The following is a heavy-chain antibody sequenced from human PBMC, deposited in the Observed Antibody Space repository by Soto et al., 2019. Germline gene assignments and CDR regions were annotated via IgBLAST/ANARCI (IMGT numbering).Heavy chain of an antibody. J-gene: IGHJ4*02. CDR1: GFSLSTSGMC. CDR2: IGWDDDK. V-gene: IGHV2-70*11. Sequence: SGPTVVNPTQTLTLTCTFSGFSLSTSGMCVSWIRQPPGKALEWLARIGWDDDKYYSTSLKTRLTISKDTSKNQVVLTMTNMDPVDTATYYCARISFIAVAGGFDYWGQGTLVTVSS. CDR3: ARISFIAVAGGFDY. D-gene: IGHD6-19*01.